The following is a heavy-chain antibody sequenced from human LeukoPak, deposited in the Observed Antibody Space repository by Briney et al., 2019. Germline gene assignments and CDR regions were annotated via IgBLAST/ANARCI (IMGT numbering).Heavy chain of an antibody. CDR3: ARDYYDSSGYSPFRYYYYYMDV. Sequence: PSETLSLTCTVSGASISSGSYYWTWIRQPAGKGLEWIGRIYTSGSTNYNPSLKSRVTLSVDTSKNQFSLKLSSVTAADTAVYYCARDYYDSSGYSPFRYYYYYMDVW. CDR1: GASISSGSYY. J-gene: IGHJ6*03. V-gene: IGHV4-61*02. D-gene: IGHD3-22*01. CDR2: IYTSGST.